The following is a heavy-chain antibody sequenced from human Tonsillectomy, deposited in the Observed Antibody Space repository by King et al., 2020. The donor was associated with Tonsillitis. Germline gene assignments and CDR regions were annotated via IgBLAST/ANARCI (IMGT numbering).Heavy chain of an antibody. D-gene: IGHD6-13*01. V-gene: IGHV3-23*03. CDR1: GFTFSSYA. CDR3: AKYQIAAAGTVYYYYAMDV. J-gene: IGHJ6*02. CDR2: IYSGGSST. Sequence: VQLVESGGGLVQPGGSLRLSCAASGFTFSSYAMSWVRQAPGKGLEWVSVIYSGGSSTYYADSVKGRFTISRDNSKNTLYLQMNSLRAEDTAVYYCAKYQIAAAGTVYYYYAMDVWGQGTTVTVSS.